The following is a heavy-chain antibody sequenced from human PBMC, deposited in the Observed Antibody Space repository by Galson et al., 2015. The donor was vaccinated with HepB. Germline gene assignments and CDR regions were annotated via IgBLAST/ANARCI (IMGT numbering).Heavy chain of an antibody. Sequence: SCKASGYTFTSYGISWVRQAPGQGLEWMGWISAYNGNTNYAQKLQGRVTMTTDTSTSTAYMELRSLRSDDTAVYYCARDEGYCSSTSCLAYYYGMDVWGQGTTVTVSS. J-gene: IGHJ6*02. CDR3: ARDEGYCSSTSCLAYYYGMDV. V-gene: IGHV1-18*01. D-gene: IGHD2-2*01. CDR1: GYTFTSYG. CDR2: ISAYNGNT.